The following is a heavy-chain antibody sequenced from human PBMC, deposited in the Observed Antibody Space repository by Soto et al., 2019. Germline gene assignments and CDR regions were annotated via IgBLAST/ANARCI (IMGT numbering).Heavy chain of an antibody. CDR2: MSGSSSTT. CDR3: AKNQERELPRVIDF. CDR1: GLTFSNYA. J-gene: IGHJ4*02. D-gene: IGHD1-7*01. Sequence: EGSVRLSCATSGLTFSNYAMSWVRQAPGGGLEWVSSMSGSSSTTYYADSVRGRFTISRDRSKNTLYLQMSSLRAEDTALYYCAKNQERELPRVIDFWGQGTLVTVSS. V-gene: IGHV3-23*01.